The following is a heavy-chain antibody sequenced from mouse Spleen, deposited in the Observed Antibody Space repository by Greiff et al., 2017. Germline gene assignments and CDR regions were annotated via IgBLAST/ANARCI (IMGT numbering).Heavy chain of an antibody. CDR1: GYTFTDYE. CDR3: TRGDGNFLLLHY. CDR2: IDPETGGT. D-gene: IGHD2-1*01. J-gene: IGHJ4*01. Sequence: VQLQQSGAELVRPGASVTLSCKASGYTFTDYEMHWVKQTPVHGLEWIGAIDPETGGTAYNQKFKGKAILTADKSSSTAYMELRSLTSEDSAVYYCTRGDGNFLLLHYWGQGTSVTVSS. V-gene: IGHV1-15*01.